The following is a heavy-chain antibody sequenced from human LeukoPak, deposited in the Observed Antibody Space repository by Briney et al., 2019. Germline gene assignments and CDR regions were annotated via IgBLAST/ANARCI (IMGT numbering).Heavy chain of an antibody. Sequence: GGSLRLSCAASGFTFSSYSMNWVRQAPGKGLEWVSYINIISSEIYYGDSVKGRFTISTDNAKNSVYLQMNSLRDEDTAVYYCARDRAYAFDNWGQGTMVTVPS. D-gene: IGHD3-10*01. V-gene: IGHV3-48*02. CDR2: INIISSEI. CDR1: GFTFSSYS. J-gene: IGHJ3*02. CDR3: ARDRAYAFDN.